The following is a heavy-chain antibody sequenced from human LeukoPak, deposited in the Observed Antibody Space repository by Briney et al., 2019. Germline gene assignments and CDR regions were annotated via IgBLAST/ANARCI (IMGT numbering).Heavy chain of an antibody. CDR3: AKDFNFGGLYYYHGMDV. CDR2: ISWNSGSI. V-gene: IGHV3-9*01. CDR1: GFTFDDYA. J-gene: IGHJ6*02. D-gene: IGHD3-16*01. Sequence: GRSLRLSCAASGFTFDDYAMHWVRQAPGRGLEWVSGISWNSGSIGYADSVKGRFTISRDNAKNSLYLQMNSLRAEDTALYYCAKDFNFGGLYYYHGMDVWGQGTTVTVSS.